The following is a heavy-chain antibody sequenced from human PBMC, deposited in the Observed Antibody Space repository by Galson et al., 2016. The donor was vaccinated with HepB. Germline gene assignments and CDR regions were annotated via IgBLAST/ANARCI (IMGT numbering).Heavy chain of an antibody. J-gene: IGHJ4*02. V-gene: IGHV3-11*01. CDR1: GFTFSDYY. D-gene: IGHD6-19*01. Sequence: SLRLSCAGSGFTFSDYYMSWIRQAPGKGPELVSYISTSGSTIYYADSVRGRVTISRDIAKNSLYLQMNSLRAEDTAVYYCAKDAYSSDWQHYFDYWGQGTLVTVSS. CDR3: AKDAYSSDWQHYFDY. CDR2: ISTSGSTI.